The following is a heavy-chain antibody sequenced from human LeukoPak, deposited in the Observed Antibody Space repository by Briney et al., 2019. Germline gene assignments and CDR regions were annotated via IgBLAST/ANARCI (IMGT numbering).Heavy chain of an antibody. CDR1: GFTFSDYY. CDR2: ISSSGSTI. D-gene: IGHD5-24*01. Sequence: GGSLRLSCAASGFTFSDYYMSWIRQAPGKGLEWVSYISSSGSTIYYADSVEGRFTISRDNAKNSLYPQMNSLRAEDTAVYYCARACRDGYNGGDWFDPWGQGTLVTVSS. J-gene: IGHJ5*02. V-gene: IGHV3-11*01. CDR3: ARACRDGYNGGDWFDP.